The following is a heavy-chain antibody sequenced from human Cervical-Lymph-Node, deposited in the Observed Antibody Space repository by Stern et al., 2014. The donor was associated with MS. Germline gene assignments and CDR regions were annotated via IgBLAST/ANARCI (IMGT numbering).Heavy chain of an antibody. V-gene: IGHV5-51*01. CDR2: IFPDDSDT. Sequence: EVQLVQSGPELKQPGESLQISCQASGYKFLNYWVAWVRQVPGKRLEWMGIIFPDDSDTVYSPSSEGQVTFSVDKSITTVYLRWKSLKASATAVYYCARQFGATSSRLEIWGQGTQVTVTS. CDR3: ARQFGATSSRLEI. J-gene: IGHJ4*02. CDR1: GYKFLNYW. D-gene: IGHD3-16*01.